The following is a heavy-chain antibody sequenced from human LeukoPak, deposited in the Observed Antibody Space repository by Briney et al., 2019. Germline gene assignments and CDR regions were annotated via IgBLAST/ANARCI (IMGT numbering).Heavy chain of an antibody. J-gene: IGHJ5*02. D-gene: IGHD3-16*01. CDR3: ARDGARHDRRLLTITSLFDP. Sequence: PGGSLRLSCAASGFTFSSYSMNWVRQAPGKGLEWVSYISSSSSTIYYADSVKGRFTISRDNAKNSLYLQMNSLRAEDTAVYYCARDGARHDRRLLTITSLFDPWGQGTLVTVSS. V-gene: IGHV3-48*04. CDR1: GFTFSSYS. CDR2: ISSSSSTI.